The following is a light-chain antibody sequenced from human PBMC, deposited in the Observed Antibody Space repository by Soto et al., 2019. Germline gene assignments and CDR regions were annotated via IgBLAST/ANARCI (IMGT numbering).Light chain of an antibody. CDR1: SSNIGAGYD. Sequence: QSVLTQPPSVSGAPGQRVTISCTGSSSNIGAGYDVHWYQQLPGTAPKLLIYGNSNRPSGVPDRFSGSRSGTSASLAITGLQDEDEADYYCQSYDISLSGRVFGGGTKLTVL. CDR3: QSYDISLSGRV. J-gene: IGLJ3*02. CDR2: GNS. V-gene: IGLV1-40*01.